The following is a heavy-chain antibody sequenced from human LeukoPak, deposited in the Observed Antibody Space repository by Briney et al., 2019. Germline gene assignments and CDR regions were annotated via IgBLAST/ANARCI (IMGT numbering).Heavy chain of an antibody. D-gene: IGHD4-17*01. CDR2: ISSSGSTI. CDR1: GFTFSSYE. V-gene: IGHV3-48*03. Sequence: PGGSLRLSCAASGFTFSSYEMNWVRQAPGKGLEWVSYISSSGSTIYYADSVKGRFTISRDNAKNSLCLQMNSLRAEDTAVYYCARLSYGDYFFDYWGQGTLVTVSS. J-gene: IGHJ4*02. CDR3: ARLSYGDYFFDY.